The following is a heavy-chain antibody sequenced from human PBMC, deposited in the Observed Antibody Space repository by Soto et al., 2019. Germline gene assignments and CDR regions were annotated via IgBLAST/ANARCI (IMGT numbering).Heavy chain of an antibody. D-gene: IGHD6-13*01. CDR3: ARDLAAAGKVWYFDL. CDR2: IIPIFGTA. J-gene: IGHJ2*01. CDR1: GGTFSSYA. Sequence: QVQLVQSGAEVKKPGSSVKVSCKASGGTFSSYAISWVRQAPGQGLEWMGGIIPIFGTANYAQKFQGRVTITADESTSIAYMELSSLRSEDTAVYYCARDLAAAGKVWYFDLWGRGTLVTVSS. V-gene: IGHV1-69*12.